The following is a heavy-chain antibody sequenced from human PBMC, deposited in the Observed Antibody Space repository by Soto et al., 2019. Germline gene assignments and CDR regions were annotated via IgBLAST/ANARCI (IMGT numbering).Heavy chain of an antibody. CDR3: AKQKDFWSGYDY. D-gene: IGHD3-3*01. CDR1: GFTFSSYA. V-gene: IGHV3-23*01. J-gene: IGHJ4*02. CDR2: ISGSGGST. Sequence: AASGFTFSSYAMSWVRQAPGKGLEWVSAISGSGGSTYYADPVKGRFTISRDNSKNTLYLQMNSLRAEDTAVYYCAKQKDFWSGYDYWGQGTLVTVSS.